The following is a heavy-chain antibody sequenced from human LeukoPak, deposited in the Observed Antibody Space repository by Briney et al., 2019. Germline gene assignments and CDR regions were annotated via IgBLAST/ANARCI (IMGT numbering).Heavy chain of an antibody. D-gene: IGHD5-24*01. Sequence: SEALSLTCTVSGGSISSGSYYWSWIRQPAGKGLEWIGRIYTSGSTNYNPSLKSRVSISVDTSKNQFSLKLSSVTAADTAVYYCARHGYKPVVASDPFDIWGQGTMVTVSS. CDR3: ARHGYKPVVASDPFDI. CDR2: IYTSGST. CDR1: GGSISSGSYY. J-gene: IGHJ3*02. V-gene: IGHV4-61*02.